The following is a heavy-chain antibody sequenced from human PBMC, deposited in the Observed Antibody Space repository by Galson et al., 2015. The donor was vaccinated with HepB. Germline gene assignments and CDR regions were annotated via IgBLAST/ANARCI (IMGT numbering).Heavy chain of an antibody. CDR1: GFTFSDYS. CDR2: ISSASYTI. CDR3: ATPRATTTAYYFDH. J-gene: IGHJ4*02. Sequence: SLRLSCAASGFTFSDYSINWVRQAPGKGLEWVAYISSASYTISYADSVKGRFTISRDNAKNTLYLQMNSLRDEDTAVYYCATPRATTTAYYFDHWGQGTLVTVSS. V-gene: IGHV3-48*02. D-gene: IGHD4-11*01.